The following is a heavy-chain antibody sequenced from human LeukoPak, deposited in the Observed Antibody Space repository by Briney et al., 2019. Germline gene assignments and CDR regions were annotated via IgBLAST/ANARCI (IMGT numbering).Heavy chain of an antibody. Sequence: PSETLSLTCTVSGGSISSGVYFWGWIRQPPGKGLEWIGCVYYSGTYYNPSLKSRLTISIDTSKNQFSLKLDSVTAADTAMYYCMRDRGDYWFDPWGQGTLVTVSS. CDR1: GGSISSGVYF. D-gene: IGHD2-21*02. CDR3: MRDRGDYWFDP. J-gene: IGHJ5*02. CDR2: VYYSGT. V-gene: IGHV4-39*07.